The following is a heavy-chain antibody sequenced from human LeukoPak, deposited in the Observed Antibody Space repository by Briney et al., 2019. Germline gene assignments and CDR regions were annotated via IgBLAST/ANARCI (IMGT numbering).Heavy chain of an antibody. CDR3: AKDIWDIVVVPAAYYYYYMDV. D-gene: IGHD2-2*01. J-gene: IGHJ6*03. Sequence: GGSLRLSCAASGFTFSSYAMSWVRQAPGKGLEWVSAISGSGGSTYYADSVKGRFTISRDNSKNTLYLQMNSLRAEDTAVYYCAKDIWDIVVVPAAYYYYYMDVWGKGTTVTVSS. V-gene: IGHV3-23*01. CDR2: ISGSGGST. CDR1: GFTFSSYA.